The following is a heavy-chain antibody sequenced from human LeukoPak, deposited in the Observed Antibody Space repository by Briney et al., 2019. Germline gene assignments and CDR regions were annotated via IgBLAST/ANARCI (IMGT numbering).Heavy chain of an antibody. CDR2: IFYSGST. D-gene: IGHD2/OR15-2a*01. Sequence: SETLSLTCTVSSGSISTSNYYWGWVRQPPGKALEWIGNIFYSGSTYYSPSVKSRVTISLDTSRNQFSLKLNSVTAADTAVYYCAKSKGYGLIDIWGQGTMVTVSS. J-gene: IGHJ3*02. V-gene: IGHV4-39*07. CDR1: SGSISTSNYY. CDR3: AKSKGYGLIDI.